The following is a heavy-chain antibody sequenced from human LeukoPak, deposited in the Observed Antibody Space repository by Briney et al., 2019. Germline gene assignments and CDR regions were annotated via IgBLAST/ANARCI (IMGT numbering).Heavy chain of an antibody. Sequence: GGSLRLSCAASGFTVSATYMTWVRQAPGKGLEWVSVIYSGGNTYHTDSVKGRFTIFRDNSENTLYLQMNSLRAEDTAVYYCASNGGNSGTFLQLDYWGQGTLVTVSS. CDR3: ASNGGNSGTFLQLDY. V-gene: IGHV3-66*02. D-gene: IGHD1-26*01. CDR1: GFTVSATY. CDR2: IYSGGNT. J-gene: IGHJ4*02.